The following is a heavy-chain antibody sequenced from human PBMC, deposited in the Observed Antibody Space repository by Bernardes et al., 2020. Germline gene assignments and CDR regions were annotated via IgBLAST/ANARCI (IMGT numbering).Heavy chain of an antibody. CDR3: VKGISNFLNTFAH. CDR1: GFTFDNYA. CDR2: ISIIGGGT. Sequence: GGSLRLSCAASGFTFDNYAMSWVRQAPGKGLEWVSGISIIGGGTYYADSVRGRFTISRDNSKNTLYLQMSSLRGDDTAVYFCVKGISNFLNTFAHWGQGTLVTVS. J-gene: IGHJ4*02. V-gene: IGHV3-23*01. D-gene: IGHD4-4*01.